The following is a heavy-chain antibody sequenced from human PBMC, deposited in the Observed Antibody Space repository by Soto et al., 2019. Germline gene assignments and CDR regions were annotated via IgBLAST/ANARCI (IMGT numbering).Heavy chain of an antibody. CDR2: IWYDGSNK. V-gene: IGHV3-33*01. J-gene: IGHJ6*02. D-gene: IGHD6-19*01. CDR3: ARGYSSGWDYYYYGMDV. CDR1: GFTFSSYG. Sequence: QVQLVESGGGVVQPGRSLRLSCAASGFTFSSYGMHWVRQAPGKGLEWVAVIWYDGSNKYYADSVKGRFTISRANSKNTLYLQMNSLRAEDTAVYYCARGYSSGWDYYYYGMDVWGQGTTVTVSS.